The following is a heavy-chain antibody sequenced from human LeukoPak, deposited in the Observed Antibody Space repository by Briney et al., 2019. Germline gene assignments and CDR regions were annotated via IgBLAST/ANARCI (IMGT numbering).Heavy chain of an antibody. D-gene: IGHD2-2*01. Sequence: ASVKVSCKTSRYTFTGYYMHWVRQAPGQGLEWMGWINPNSGGTNYAQKFQGRVTMTRGTSINTAYMELSRLRSDDTAVYYCARGSKPYCSTTSCYFLHWGQGTLVTVSS. J-gene: IGHJ1*01. CDR1: RYTFTGYY. CDR3: ARGSKPYCSTTSCYFLH. V-gene: IGHV1-2*02. CDR2: INPNSGGT.